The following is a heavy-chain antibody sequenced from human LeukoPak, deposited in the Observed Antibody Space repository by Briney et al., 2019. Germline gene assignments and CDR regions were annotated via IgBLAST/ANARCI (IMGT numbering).Heavy chain of an antibody. CDR2: ISYDGSNK. CDR3: AKDVDGYFDY. J-gene: IGHJ4*02. V-gene: IGHV3-30*18. Sequence: GRSLRLSCAASGFTFSSYGMHWVRQAPGKGLEWVAVISYDGSNKYYADSVKGRFTISRDNSKNTLYLQMISLRAEDTAVYYCAKDVDGYFDYWGQGTLVTVSS. CDR1: GFTFSSYG.